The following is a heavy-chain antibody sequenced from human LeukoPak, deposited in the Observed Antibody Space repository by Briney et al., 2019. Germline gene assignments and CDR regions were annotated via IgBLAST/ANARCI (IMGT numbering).Heavy chain of an antibody. J-gene: IGHJ4*02. CDR1: GFTFSTYT. Sequence: PGGSLRLSCVASGFTFSTYTMNWIRQAPGKGLEWVGRSRNKANSYTTEYAASVRGRFTVSRDDSKNSLYLQMNSLKTEDTAVYYCARGNDYDWRSIDYWGQGTLVTVSS. CDR2: SRNKANSYTT. D-gene: IGHD4-17*01. CDR3: ARGNDYDWRSIDY. V-gene: IGHV3-72*01.